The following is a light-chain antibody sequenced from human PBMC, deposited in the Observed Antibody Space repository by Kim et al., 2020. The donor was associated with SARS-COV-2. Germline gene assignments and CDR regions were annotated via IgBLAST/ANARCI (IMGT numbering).Light chain of an antibody. V-gene: IGLV2-8*01. J-gene: IGLJ3*02. CDR2: EVN. CDR1: NNDIGGYKY. CDR3: SSFAGRNTFGV. Sequence: QSVTITCTGTNNDIGGYKYVSWYQQHPGKAPRLMIFEVNKRASGVPDRFSGSKSGNTASLTVSGLQAEDGADYYCSSFAGRNTFGVFGGGTQLTVL.